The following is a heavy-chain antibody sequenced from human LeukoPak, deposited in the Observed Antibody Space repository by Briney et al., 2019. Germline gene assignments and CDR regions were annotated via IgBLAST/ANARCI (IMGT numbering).Heavy chain of an antibody. D-gene: IGHD6-13*01. CDR2: ISGSGGST. Sequence: GGSLRLSCAASGFTFSSYAMSWVRQAPGKGLEWVSAISGSGGSTYYADSVKGRFTISRDNSKNTLYLQMNSLRAEDTAVYYCAKSPKRGQASSSLDYWGQGTLVTVSS. J-gene: IGHJ4*02. V-gene: IGHV3-23*01. CDR1: GFTFSSYA. CDR3: AKSPKRGQASSSLDY.